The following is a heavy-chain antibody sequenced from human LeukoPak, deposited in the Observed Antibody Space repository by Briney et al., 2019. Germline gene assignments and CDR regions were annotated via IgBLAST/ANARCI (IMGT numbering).Heavy chain of an antibody. CDR3: ARESGYTWFDP. CDR1: GGSVSSGGHY. V-gene: IGHV4-61*02. D-gene: IGHD6-13*01. Sequence: SETLSLTCTVSGGSVSSGGHYWSWIRQPAGKGLELIGRIHISGSTNYNPSLKSRVTMSVDTSKNQFSLKLSSVTAADTAMYYCARESGYTWFDPWGQGTLVTVSS. J-gene: IGHJ5*02. CDR2: IHISGST.